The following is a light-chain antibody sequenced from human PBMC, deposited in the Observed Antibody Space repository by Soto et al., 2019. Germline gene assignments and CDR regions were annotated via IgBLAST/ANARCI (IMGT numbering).Light chain of an antibody. CDR3: AAWDGSLNVVL. J-gene: IGLJ3*02. V-gene: IGLV1-44*01. CDR1: SSNIGTNT. Sequence: VVTQPPSASGTPGQRVTISCSGSSSNIGTNTVNWYQQFPRSAPKLLMYSSNQRPSGVPDRFSGSKASLAISGLQSEDEADYYCAAWDGSLNVVLFGGGTKLTVL. CDR2: SSN.